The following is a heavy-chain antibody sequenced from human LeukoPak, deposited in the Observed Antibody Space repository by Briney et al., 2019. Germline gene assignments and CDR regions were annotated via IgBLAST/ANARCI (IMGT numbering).Heavy chain of an antibody. CDR2: ISSSSTYI. V-gene: IGHV3-21*01. Sequence: AGGSLRLSCAASGFTFSSYSMNWVRQAPGKGLEWVSSISSSSTYIYYADSVKGRFTISRDNAKNSLYLQMNSLRAEDTAVYYCARGPGVGAPGLDYWGQGTLVTVSS. D-gene: IGHD1-26*01. J-gene: IGHJ4*02. CDR3: ARGPGVGAPGLDY. CDR1: GFTFSSYS.